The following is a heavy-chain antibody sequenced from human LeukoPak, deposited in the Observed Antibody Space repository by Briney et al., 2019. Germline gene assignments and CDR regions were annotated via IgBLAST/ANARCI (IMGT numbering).Heavy chain of an antibody. Sequence: SETLSLTCAVSGYSISSGYYWGWIRQPPGKGLQWIGSIYRSGSAYYNPSLRSRVTISLDTSKNQFSLRLRSVTAADTAVYYCARDESTVGFDYWGQGTLVTVSS. V-gene: IGHV4-38-2*02. CDR2: IYRSGSA. CDR1: GYSISSGYY. D-gene: IGHD1-26*01. J-gene: IGHJ4*02. CDR3: ARDESTVGFDY.